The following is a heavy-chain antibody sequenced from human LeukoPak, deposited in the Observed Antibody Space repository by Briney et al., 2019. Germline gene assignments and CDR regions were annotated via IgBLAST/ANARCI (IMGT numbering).Heavy chain of an antibody. J-gene: IGHJ2*01. CDR1: GGSISSGSYY. CDR2: IYTSGST. V-gene: IGHV4-61*02. CDR3: ARGVRYYYDSSGYTDWYFDL. Sequence: PSETLSLTCTVSGGSISSGSYYWSWIRQPAGKGLEWIGRIYTSGSTNHNPSLKSRVTISVDTSKNQFSLELSSVTAADTAVYYCARGVRYYYDSSGYTDWYFDLWGRGTLVTVSS. D-gene: IGHD3-22*01.